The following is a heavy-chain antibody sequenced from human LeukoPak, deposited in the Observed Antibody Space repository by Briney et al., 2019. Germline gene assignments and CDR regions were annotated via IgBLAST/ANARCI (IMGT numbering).Heavy chain of an antibody. D-gene: IGHD5-24*01. CDR2: TYSGGST. V-gene: IGHV3-66*01. Sequence: GGSLRLSCAASGFTVSSNYMSWVRQAPGEGLEWVSVTYSGGSTYYADSVKGRFTISRDNSKNTLYLQMNSLRAEDTAVYYCARGALEMAPRWGQGTLVTVSS. CDR3: ARGALEMAPR. CDR1: GFTVSSNY. J-gene: IGHJ4*02.